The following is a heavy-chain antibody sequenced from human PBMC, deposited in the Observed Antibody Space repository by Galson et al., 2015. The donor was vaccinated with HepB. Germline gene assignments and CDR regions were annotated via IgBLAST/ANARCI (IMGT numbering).Heavy chain of an antibody. CDR3: ARDKPEYGSWFDP. J-gene: IGHJ5*02. D-gene: IGHD1-14*01. CDR2: IWYDGSNK. Sequence: SLRLSCAASGFTFSSYGMHWVRQAPGKGLEWVAVIWYDGSNKYYADSVKGRFTISRDNSKNTLYLQMNSLRAEDTAVYYCARDKPEYGSWFDPWGQGTLVTVSS. V-gene: IGHV3-33*01. CDR1: GFTFSSYG.